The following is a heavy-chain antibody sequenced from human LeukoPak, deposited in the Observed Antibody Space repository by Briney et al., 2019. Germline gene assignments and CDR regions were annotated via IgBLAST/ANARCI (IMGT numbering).Heavy chain of an antibody. Sequence: SVKVSCKASGGTFSSYAISWVRQAPGQGLEWMGGIIPIFGTANYAQKFQGRVTITTDESTSTAYMELSSLRSEDTAVYYCSMDKRGYSYAKSGDSDYWGQGTLVTVSS. V-gene: IGHV1-69*05. J-gene: IGHJ4*02. CDR1: GGTFSSYA. CDR3: SMDKRGYSYAKSGDSDY. CDR2: IIPIFGTA. D-gene: IGHD5-18*01.